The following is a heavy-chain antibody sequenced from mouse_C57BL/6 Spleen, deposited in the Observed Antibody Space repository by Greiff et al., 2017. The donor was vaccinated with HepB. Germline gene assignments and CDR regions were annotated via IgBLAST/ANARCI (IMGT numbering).Heavy chain of an antibody. J-gene: IGHJ4*01. CDR1: GYTFTSYW. CDR2: IDPSDSYT. D-gene: IGHD1-1*01. V-gene: IGHV1-69*01. Sequence: QVQLQQSGAELVMPGASVKLSCKASGYTFTSYWMHWVKQRPGQGLEWIGEIDPSDSYTNYNQKFKGKSTLTVDKSSSTAYMQLSSLTSEDSAVYYCARGGGSDAMDYWGQGTSVTVSS. CDR3: ARGGGSDAMDY.